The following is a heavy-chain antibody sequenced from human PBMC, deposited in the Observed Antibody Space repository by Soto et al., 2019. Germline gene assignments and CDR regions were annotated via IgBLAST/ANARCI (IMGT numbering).Heavy chain of an antibody. V-gene: IGHV3-30*18. CDR2: ISYDGTDK. J-gene: IGHJ4*02. D-gene: IGHD4-17*01. CDR1: GFTFSTFG. CDR3: AKGSTATGYPFDY. Sequence: VGSLRLSCAASGFTFSTFGMHWVRQAPDKGLEWVAAISYDGTDKYYADSVKGRFTISKDNSKNTLHLQINSLRAEDTALYYCAKGSTATGYPFDYWGQGTLVTVSS.